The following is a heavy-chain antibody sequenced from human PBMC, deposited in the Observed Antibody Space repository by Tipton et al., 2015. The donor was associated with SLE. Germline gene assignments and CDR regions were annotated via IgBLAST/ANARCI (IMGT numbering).Heavy chain of an antibody. Sequence: TLSLTCAVYGGSFSGYYWSWIRQPPGKGLEWIGEINHSGSTNYSPSFQGHVTISADKSISTAYLQWSSLKASDTAMYYCARGGDFWYYMDVWGKGTTVTVSS. CDR2: INHSGST. J-gene: IGHJ6*03. CDR3: ARGGDFWYYMDV. D-gene: IGHD3-3*01. V-gene: IGHV4-34*01. CDR1: GGSFSGYY.